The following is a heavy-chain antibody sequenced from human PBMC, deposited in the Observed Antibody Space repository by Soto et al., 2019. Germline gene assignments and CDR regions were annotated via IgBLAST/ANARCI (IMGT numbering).Heavy chain of an antibody. D-gene: IGHD2-21*02. J-gene: IGHJ6*02. CDR2: IYPSDSDT. CDR3: AKGLYVTSYGMDV. CDR1: GYKFSNFW. V-gene: IGHV5-51*01. Sequence: GESLKISCQGFGYKFSNFWIAWVRQMPGKGLEWMGIIYPSDSDTRYSPSFQGQVTISVDKSITTAYLQWSRLEASDTAIYYCAKGLYVTSYGMDVWGQGTTVTVYS.